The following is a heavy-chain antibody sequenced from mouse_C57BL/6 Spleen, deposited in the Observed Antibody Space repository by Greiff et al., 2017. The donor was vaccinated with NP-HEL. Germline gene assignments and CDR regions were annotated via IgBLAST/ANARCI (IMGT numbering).Heavy chain of an antibody. CDR3: AGGDDYGRGYYYAMDY. CDR2: ILPGSGST. D-gene: IGHD1-1*01. J-gene: IGHJ4*01. CDR1: GYTFTGYW. V-gene: IGHV1-9*01. Sequence: QVQLQQSGAELMKPGASVKLSCKATGYTFTGYWIEWVKQRPGHGLEWIGEILPGSGSTNYNEKFKGKATFTADKSSTTAYMQLSSLTTEDSAIYYCAGGDDYGRGYYYAMDYWGQGTSVTVSS.